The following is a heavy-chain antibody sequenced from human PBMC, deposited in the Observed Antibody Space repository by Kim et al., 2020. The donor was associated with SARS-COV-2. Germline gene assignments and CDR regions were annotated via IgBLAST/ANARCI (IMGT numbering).Heavy chain of an antibody. V-gene: IGHV1-18*01. Sequence: ASVKVSCKASGYTFTSYGISWVRQAPGQGLEWMGWISAYNGNTNYAQKLQGRVTMTTDTSTSTAYMELRSLRSDDTAVYYCARDRFVGAGLWFGELSHEGALDYWGQGTLVTVSS. CDR2: ISAYNGNT. CDR3: ARDRFVGAGLWFGELSHEGALDY. CDR1: GYTFTSYG. J-gene: IGHJ4*02. D-gene: IGHD3-10*01.